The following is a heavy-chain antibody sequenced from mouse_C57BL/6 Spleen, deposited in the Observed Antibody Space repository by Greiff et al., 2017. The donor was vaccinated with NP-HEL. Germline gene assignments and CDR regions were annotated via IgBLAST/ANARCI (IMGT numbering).Heavy chain of an antibody. J-gene: IGHJ2*01. D-gene: IGHD1-1*01. CDR3: ARGGGYYGSDY. CDR1: GYAFSSYW. V-gene: IGHV1-80*01. CDR2: IYPGDGDT. Sequence: LEESGAELVKPGASVKISCKASGYAFSSYWMNWVKQRPGKGLEWIGQIYPGDGDTNYNGKFKGKATLTADKSSSTAYMQLSSLTSEDSAVYFCARGGGYYGSDYWGQGTTLTVSS.